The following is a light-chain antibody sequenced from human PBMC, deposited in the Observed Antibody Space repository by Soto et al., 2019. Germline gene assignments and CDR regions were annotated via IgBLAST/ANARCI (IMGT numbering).Light chain of an antibody. Sequence: EIVMTHSPATLSVSPGERATLSCRASQSVNSKLAWYQQKPGQAPRLLTYAASTRATGIPARFSGSGSGTEFTLTISSLQSEDFAVYYCQQYKNWPWTFGQGTKVEIK. V-gene: IGKV3-15*01. CDR3: QQYKNWPWT. CDR2: AAS. CDR1: QSVNSK. J-gene: IGKJ1*01.